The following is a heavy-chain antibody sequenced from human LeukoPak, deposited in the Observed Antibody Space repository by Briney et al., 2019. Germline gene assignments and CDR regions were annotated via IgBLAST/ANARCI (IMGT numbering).Heavy chain of an antibody. V-gene: IGHV4-30-4*08. CDR1: GGSISSNKYY. CDR3: ARGDFWSGGYYYYYMDV. Sequence: KTSETLSLTCTVSGGSISSNKYYWGWIRQPPGKGLEWIGYIYYSGSTYYNPSLKSRVTISVDTSKNQFSLKLSSVTAADTAVYYCARGDFWSGGYYYYYMDVWGKGTTVTVSS. D-gene: IGHD3-3*01. J-gene: IGHJ6*03. CDR2: IYYSGST.